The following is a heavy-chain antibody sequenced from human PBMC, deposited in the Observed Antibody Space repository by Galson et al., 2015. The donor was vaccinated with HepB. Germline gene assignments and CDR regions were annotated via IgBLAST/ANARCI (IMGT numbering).Heavy chain of an antibody. D-gene: IGHD6-6*01. CDR3: ASAWRIAAPIDY. CDR2: ISYDGSNK. Sequence: SLRLSCAASGFTFSSYAMHWVRQAPGKGLEWVAVISYDGSNKYYADSVKGRFTISRDNSKNTLYLQMNSLRAEDTAVYYCASAWRIAAPIDYWGQGTLVTVSS. CDR1: GFTFSSYA. J-gene: IGHJ4*02. V-gene: IGHV3-30-3*01.